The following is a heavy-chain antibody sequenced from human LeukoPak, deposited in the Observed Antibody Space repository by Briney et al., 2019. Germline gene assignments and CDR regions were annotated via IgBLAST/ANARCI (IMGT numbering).Heavy chain of an antibody. V-gene: IGHV3-30*02. CDR3: AELGITMIGGV. J-gene: IGHJ6*04. CDR2: IRNDGSSK. Sequence: GGSLRLSCAASGFTFSSYGMHWVCKAPGKGMERVAFIRNDGSSKYYADSVKGRFTISRDNSKNTLYLQMNSLRAEDTAVYYCAELGITMIGGVWGKGTTVTISS. D-gene: IGHD3-10*02. CDR1: GFTFSSYG.